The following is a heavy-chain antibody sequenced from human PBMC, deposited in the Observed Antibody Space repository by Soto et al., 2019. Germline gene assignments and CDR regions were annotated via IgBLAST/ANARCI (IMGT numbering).Heavy chain of an antibody. CDR3: ARQRVIPATPTNWFDP. D-gene: IGHD2-15*01. Sequence: QVQVQESGPGLVKPSDTLSLTCTVSGGSFSSRSDFWGWIRQPPGKGLEWIGTIYYNGSTYYNPSLKGRVTLSVETPKNQFSMKLTSVTASDTALYYCARQRVIPATPTNWFDPWGQGTLVTVSS. J-gene: IGHJ5*02. V-gene: IGHV4-39*01. CDR1: GGSFSSRSDF. CDR2: IYYNGST.